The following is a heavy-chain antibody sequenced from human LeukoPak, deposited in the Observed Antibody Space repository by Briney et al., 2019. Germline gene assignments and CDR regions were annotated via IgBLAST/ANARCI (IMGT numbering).Heavy chain of an antibody. J-gene: IGHJ4*02. CDR1: GGSISSGGYY. V-gene: IGHV4-31*03. D-gene: IGHD2-8*02. CDR3: AREGPTGGYYYLDY. Sequence: PSQTLSLTCTVSGGSISSGGYYWSWIRQHPGKGLEWIGYIYYSGSTYYNPSLKSRVTISVDTSKNQFSLKLSSVTAADTAVYYCAREGPTGGYYYLDYWGQGTLVTVSS. CDR2: IYYSGST.